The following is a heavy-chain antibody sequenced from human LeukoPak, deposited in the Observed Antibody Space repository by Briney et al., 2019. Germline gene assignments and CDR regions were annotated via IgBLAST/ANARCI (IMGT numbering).Heavy chain of an antibody. J-gene: IGHJ4*02. CDR3: ARGVLQLDY. CDR2: IKQDGSEK. CDR1: GFTFSSYW. D-gene: IGHD6-6*01. Sequence: GGSLRLSRAASGFTFSSYWMNWVRQAPGKGLEWVANIKQDGSEKYYVDSVKGRFTISRDNAKNSVFLEMNSLRVEDTAVYHCARGVLQLDYWGPGTLATVSS. V-gene: IGHV3-7*02.